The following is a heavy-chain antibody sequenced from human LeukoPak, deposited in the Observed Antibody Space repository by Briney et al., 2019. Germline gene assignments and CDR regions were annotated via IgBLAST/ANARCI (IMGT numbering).Heavy chain of an antibody. CDR2: INWNGGST. J-gene: IGHJ4*02. CDR1: GFTFSTYV. Sequence: GGTLRLSCAASGFTFSTYVMSWVRQTPGKGLEWVSGINWNGGSTGYADSVKGRFTISRDNAKNSLYLQMNSLRAEDTALYYCARRDDYGDYWGQGTLVTVSS. V-gene: IGHV3-20*04. CDR3: ARRDDYGDY.